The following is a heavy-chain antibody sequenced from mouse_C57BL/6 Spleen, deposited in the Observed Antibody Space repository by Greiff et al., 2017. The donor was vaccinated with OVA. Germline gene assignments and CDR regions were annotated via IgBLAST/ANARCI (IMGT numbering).Heavy chain of an antibody. D-gene: IGHD2-4*01. Sequence: DVKLVESGGGLVQPGESLKLSCESNEYEFPSHEMSWVRKTPEKRLELVAAINSDGGSTYYPDTMERRFIISRDNTKKTLYLQMSSLRSEDTALYYCARHEGDYGWFAYWGQGTLVTVSA. J-gene: IGHJ3*01. CDR1: EYEFPSHE. CDR2: INSDGGST. V-gene: IGHV5-2*01. CDR3: ARHEGDYGWFAY.